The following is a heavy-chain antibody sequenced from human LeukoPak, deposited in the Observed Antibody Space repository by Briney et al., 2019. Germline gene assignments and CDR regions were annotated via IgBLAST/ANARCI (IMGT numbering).Heavy chain of an antibody. CDR1: GFTFSSYA. Sequence: PGGSLRLSCAASGFTFSSYAMHWVRQAPGKGLEWVAVISYDGSNKYYADSVKGRFTTSRDNSKNTLYLQMNSLRAEDTAVYYCAREAGAFDIWGQGTMVTVSS. CDR2: ISYDGSNK. CDR3: AREAGAFDI. V-gene: IGHV3-30*04. J-gene: IGHJ3*02. D-gene: IGHD6-13*01.